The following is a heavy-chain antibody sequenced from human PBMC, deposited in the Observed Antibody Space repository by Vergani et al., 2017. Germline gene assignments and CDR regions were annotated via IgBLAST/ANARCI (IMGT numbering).Heavy chain of an antibody. CDR3: ARDLGCGCSGGSCYRSRYYYGMDV. CDR1: GFTFSSYG. CDR2: IWYDGNNK. V-gene: IGHV3-33*01. D-gene: IGHD2-15*01. J-gene: IGHJ6*02. Sequence: QVQLVESGGGVVQPGRSLRLSCAASGFTFSSYGMHWVRQAPGKGLEWVAVIWYDGNNKYYADSVKGRFTISRDNSKNTRYLQMNSLRAEDTAVYYCARDLGCGCSGGSCYRSRYYYGMDVWGQGTTVTVSS.